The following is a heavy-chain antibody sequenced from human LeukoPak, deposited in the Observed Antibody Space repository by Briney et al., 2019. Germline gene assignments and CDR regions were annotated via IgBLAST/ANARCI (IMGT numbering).Heavy chain of an antibody. CDR2: IRYDGSNK. J-gene: IGHJ4*02. Sequence: PGRSLRLSCAASGFIFSSFAVHWVRQAPGKGLEWVAFIRYDGSNKYYADSVKGRFTISRDNSKNTLYLQMNSLRAEDTAVYYCAKLQIAVAGRGVDYWGQGTLVTVSS. V-gene: IGHV3-30*02. D-gene: IGHD6-19*01. CDR3: AKLQIAVAGRGVDY. CDR1: GFIFSSFA.